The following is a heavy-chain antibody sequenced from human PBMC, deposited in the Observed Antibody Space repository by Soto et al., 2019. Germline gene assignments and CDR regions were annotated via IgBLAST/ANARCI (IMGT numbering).Heavy chain of an antibody. CDR2: ISGSGGST. D-gene: IGHD4-4*01. Sequence: GGSLRLSCAASGFTFSSYAMSWVRQAPGKGLEWVSAISGSGGSTYYADSVKGRFTISRDNSKNTLYLQMNSLRAEDTAVYYCAKPMTTVYYYYYGMDVWGQGTTVTASS. V-gene: IGHV3-23*01. CDR1: GFTFSSYA. J-gene: IGHJ6*02. CDR3: AKPMTTVYYYYYGMDV.